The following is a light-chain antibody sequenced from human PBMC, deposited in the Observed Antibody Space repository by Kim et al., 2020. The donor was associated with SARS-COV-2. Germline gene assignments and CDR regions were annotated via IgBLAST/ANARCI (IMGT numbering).Light chain of an antibody. CDR1: QPINNY. Sequence: SASVGDRVTITCRASQPINNYLNWYQQKPGKAPKLLIYAASSLQSGVPSSFSGRGSGTVFTLTISSLQPEDCATYFCQQSYSSLGTFGQGTKLEI. J-gene: IGKJ2*01. V-gene: IGKV1-39*01. CDR2: AAS. CDR3: QQSYSSLGT.